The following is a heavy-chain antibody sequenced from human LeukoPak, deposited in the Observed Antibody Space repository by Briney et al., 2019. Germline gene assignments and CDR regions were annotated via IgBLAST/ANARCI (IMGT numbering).Heavy chain of an antibody. V-gene: IGHV1-8*01. CDR1: GYTFTSYD. D-gene: IGHD3-10*01. CDR3: AREGVYGSGSYYSWFDP. J-gene: IGHJ5*02. CDR2: MNPNSGNT. Sequence: ASVKVSCKASGYTFTSYDINWVRQATGQGLEWMGWMNPNSGNTGYAQKFQGRVTMTRNTSISTAYTELSSLRSEDTAVYYCAREGVYGSGSYYSWFDPWGQGTLVTVSS.